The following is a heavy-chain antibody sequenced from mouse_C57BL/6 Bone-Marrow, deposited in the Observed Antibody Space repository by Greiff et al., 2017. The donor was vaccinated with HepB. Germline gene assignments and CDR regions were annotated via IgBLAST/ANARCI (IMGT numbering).Heavy chain of an antibody. Sequence: EVKLQESGGGLVQPGGSLSLSCAASGFTFTDYYMSWVRQPPGKALEWLGFIRNKANGYTTEYSASVKGRFTISRDNSQSILYLQMNALRAEDSATYYCARSTGSSHYYAMDYWGQGTSVTVSS. J-gene: IGHJ4*01. CDR1: GFTFTDYY. D-gene: IGHD4-1*02. CDR2: IRNKANGYTT. CDR3: ARSTGSSHYYAMDY. V-gene: IGHV7-3*01.